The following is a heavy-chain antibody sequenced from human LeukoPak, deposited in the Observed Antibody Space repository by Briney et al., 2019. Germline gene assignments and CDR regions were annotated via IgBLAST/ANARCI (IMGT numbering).Heavy chain of an antibody. CDR2: IIPILGIA. Sequence: SVKVSCKASGGTFSSYAISWVRQAPGQGLEWMGRIIPILGIANYAQKFQGRVTITADKSTSTAYMELSSLRSEDTAVYYCAKDGYIGSGSTYWLKRSNYYYYGMDVWGQGTTVTVSS. CDR3: AKDGYIGSGSTYWLKRSNYYYYGMDV. V-gene: IGHV1-69*04. CDR1: GGTFSSYA. D-gene: IGHD3-22*01. J-gene: IGHJ6*02.